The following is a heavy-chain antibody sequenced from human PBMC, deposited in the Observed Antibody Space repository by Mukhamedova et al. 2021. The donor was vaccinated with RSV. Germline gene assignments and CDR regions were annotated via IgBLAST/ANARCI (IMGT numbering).Heavy chain of an antibody. V-gene: IGHV4-4*02. CDR3: ARTYCSAGSCFHIDY. Sequence: EYMGEISHSGSANYNPSLKSRVTISVDKSKNQFSLKLSSVTAADTVVYYCARTYCSAGSCFHIDYWGQGTLVTVSS. D-gene: IGHD2-15*01. CDR2: ISHSGSA. J-gene: IGHJ4*02.